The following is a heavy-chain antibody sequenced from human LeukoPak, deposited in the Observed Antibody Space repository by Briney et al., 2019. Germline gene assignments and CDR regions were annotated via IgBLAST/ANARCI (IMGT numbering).Heavy chain of an antibody. V-gene: IGHV6-1*01. CDR3: ARAINWGIHDY. CDR2: TYYRSKWYN. J-gene: IGHJ4*02. Sequence: SQTLSLTCAISGDTVASNSAAWNWFRQSPSRGLEWLGRTYYRSKWYNDYAVSVKSRVTINPDTSKNQFSLQLNSVTPDDTAVYYCARAINWGIHDYWGQGTLVTVSS. CDR1: GDTVASNSAA. D-gene: IGHD3-16*01.